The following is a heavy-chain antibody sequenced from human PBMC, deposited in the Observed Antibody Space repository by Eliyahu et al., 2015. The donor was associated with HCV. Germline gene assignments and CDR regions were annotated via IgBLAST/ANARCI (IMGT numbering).Heavy chain of an antibody. J-gene: IGHJ4*02. V-gene: IGHV3-72*01. Sequence: EVQLVESGGGLVQPGGSLRLSCAVSGFTFSDHYMDWVRQAPGKGLGWVGRSRNKAKSYTTEXAASVKGRFTISRDDSKNSLYLQMNSLKTEDTAVYYCGTFKVPAAKGFDYWGQGTLVTVSS. D-gene: IGHD2-2*01. CDR2: SRNKAKSYTT. CDR1: GFTFSDHY. CDR3: GTFKVPAAKGFDY.